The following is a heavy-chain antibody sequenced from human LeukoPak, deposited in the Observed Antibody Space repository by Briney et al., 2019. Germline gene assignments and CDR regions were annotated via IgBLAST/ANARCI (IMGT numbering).Heavy chain of an antibody. CDR3: AKDQGYYYYYGMDV. J-gene: IGHJ6*02. CDR2: ISDSGGST. Sequence: GGSLRLSCAASGFTFSSYAMSWVRQAPGKGPEWVSGISDSGGSTYYADSVKGRFTISRDNSKNTLYLQMNSLRAEDTAVYYCAKDQGYYYYYGMDVWGQGTTVTVSS. V-gene: IGHV3-23*01. CDR1: GFTFSSYA.